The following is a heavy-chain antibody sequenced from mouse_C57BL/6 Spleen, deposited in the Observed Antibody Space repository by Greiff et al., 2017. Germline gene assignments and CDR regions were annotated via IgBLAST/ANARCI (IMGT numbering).Heavy chain of an antibody. J-gene: IGHJ1*03. CDR2: IRNKANGYTT. V-gene: IGHV7-3*01. CDR3: ARSYYNWYFDV. CDR1: GFTFTDYY. D-gene: IGHD2-12*01. Sequence: EVQRVESGGGLVQPGGSLSLSCAASGFTFTDYYMSWVRQPPGKALEWLGFIRNKANGYTTEYSASVKGRFTISRDNSQSILYLQMNALRAEDSATYYCARSYYNWYFDVWGTGTTVTVSS.